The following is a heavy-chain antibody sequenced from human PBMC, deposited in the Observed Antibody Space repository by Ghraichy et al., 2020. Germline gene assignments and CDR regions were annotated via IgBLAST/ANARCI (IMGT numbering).Heavy chain of an antibody. D-gene: IGHD3-16*01. CDR1: GFTVSSNY. V-gene: IGHV3-53*01. CDR3: AREGEEGYGPKSGFDY. Sequence: GGSLRLSCAASGFTVSSNYINWVRQAPGKGLEWVSVICGDGTTYYADSVKGRFTISRDNSKNTLYLQMNSLRAEDTAVYYCAREGEEGYGPKSGFDYWGQGTLVTVSS. J-gene: IGHJ4*02. CDR2: ICGDGTT.